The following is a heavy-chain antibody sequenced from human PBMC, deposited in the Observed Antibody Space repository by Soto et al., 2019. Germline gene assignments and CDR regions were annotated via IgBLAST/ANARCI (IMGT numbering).Heavy chain of an antibody. CDR2: ISGSGFKK. V-gene: IGHV3-23*01. J-gene: IGHJ5*02. Sequence: GGSLRLSCAASGFIFENFGMSWVRQAPGKGMEWISSISGSGFKKYYADSVKGRFTISRDNSKSTVYLELNNLSAEDTAVYHCAKNQGVELVPLATVDWFDPWGQGSVVTVSS. D-gene: IGHD1-26*01. CDR3: AKNQGVELVPLATVDWFDP. CDR1: GFIFENFG.